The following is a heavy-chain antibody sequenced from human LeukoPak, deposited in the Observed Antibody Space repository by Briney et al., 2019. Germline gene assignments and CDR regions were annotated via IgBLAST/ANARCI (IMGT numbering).Heavy chain of an antibody. V-gene: IGHV3-53*01. CDR3: AKAVRSMVTGGGYFDS. CDR1: GFTVSSNY. CDR2: IYSGGST. D-gene: IGHD3-10*01. J-gene: IGHJ4*02. Sequence: GGSLRLSCAASGFTVSSNYMSWVRQAPGKGLEWASVIYSGGSTYYADSVMGRFTISRDNSENTLYLQMNSLRAEDTAVYYCAKAVRSMVTGGGYFDSWGQGTLVTVSS.